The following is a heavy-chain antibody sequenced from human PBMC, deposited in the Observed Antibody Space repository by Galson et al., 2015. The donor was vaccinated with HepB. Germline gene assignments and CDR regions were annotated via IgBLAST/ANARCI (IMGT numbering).Heavy chain of an antibody. J-gene: IGHJ4*02. V-gene: IGHV3-23*01. CDR2: VSGGGDTT. D-gene: IGHD4-23*01. Sequence: SLRLSCAASGFTFSSYAMSWVRQAPGKGLEWVSAVSGGGDTTYYADSVKGRFTISRDNSKNTLYLQMNSLRAEDTAVYYCAKDAYGGKSYFDYWGRGTLVTVSS. CDR1: GFTFSSYA. CDR3: AKDAYGGKSYFDY.